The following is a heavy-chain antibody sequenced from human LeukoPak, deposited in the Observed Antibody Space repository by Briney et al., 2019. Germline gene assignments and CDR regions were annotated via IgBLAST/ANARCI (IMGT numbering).Heavy chain of an antibody. D-gene: IGHD3-3*01. CDR1: GGSINSGSYY. Sequence: SQTLSLTCTVSGGSINSGSYYWSWIRQPAGKGLEWIGRIYTSGSTNYNPSLKSRVTISVDTSKNQFSLKLSSVTAADTAVYYCARVGIFGGSDYWGQGTLVTVSS. J-gene: IGHJ4*02. CDR2: IYTSGST. V-gene: IGHV4-61*02. CDR3: ARVGIFGGSDY.